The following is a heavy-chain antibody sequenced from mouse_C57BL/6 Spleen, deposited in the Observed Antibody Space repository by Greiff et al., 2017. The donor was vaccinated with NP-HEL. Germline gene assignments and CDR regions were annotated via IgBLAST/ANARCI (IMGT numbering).Heavy chain of an antibody. Sequence: EVQLQQSGAELVKPGASVKLSCTASGFNIKDYYMHWVKQRTEQGLEWIGRIDPEDGEPKYAPNFQGKATITADTSSNTAYLQLSSLTSEDTAVYYCARHYYGSSYVGTYFDYWGQGTTLTVSS. CDR3: ARHYYGSSYVGTYFDY. CDR1: GFNIKDYY. V-gene: IGHV14-2*01. J-gene: IGHJ2*01. D-gene: IGHD1-1*01. CDR2: IDPEDGEP.